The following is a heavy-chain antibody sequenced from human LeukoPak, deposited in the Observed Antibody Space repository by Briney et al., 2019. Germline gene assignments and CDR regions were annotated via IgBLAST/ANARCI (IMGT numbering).Heavy chain of an antibody. V-gene: IGHV3-66*01. D-gene: IGHD3-9*01. J-gene: IGHJ3*02. CDR3: ASCNWLPDDAFDI. Sequence: GGSLRLSCAASGFTISSNYMSWVRQAPGEGLEWVSVIYSGGSTYYADSVKGRFTISRDNSKNTLYLQMNSLRAEDTAVYYCASCNWLPDDAFDIWGQGTMVTVSS. CDR2: IYSGGST. CDR1: GFTISSNY.